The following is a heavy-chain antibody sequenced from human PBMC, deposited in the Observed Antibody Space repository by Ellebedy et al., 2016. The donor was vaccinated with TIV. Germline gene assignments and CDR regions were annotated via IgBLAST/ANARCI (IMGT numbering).Heavy chain of an antibody. CDR3: ARSYGDYGGDKFDY. D-gene: IGHD4-17*01. Sequence: PGGSLRLSCAASGFTFSCYEMYRVRQVPGNGLECVSALCTSGDTYYLGSVKGRFTITRENAKNSVFLQMNSLRAVDTAVYYCARSYGDYGGDKFDYWGQGTLVTVSS. J-gene: IGHJ4*02. CDR1: GFTFSCYE. CDR2: LCTSGDT. V-gene: IGHV3-13*01.